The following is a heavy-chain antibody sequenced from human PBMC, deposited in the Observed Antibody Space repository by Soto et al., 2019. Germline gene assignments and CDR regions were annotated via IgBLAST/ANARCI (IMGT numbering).Heavy chain of an antibody. V-gene: IGHV3-30*03. D-gene: IGHD5-18*01. CDR1: GFTFTSYG. Sequence: QAHLVESGGGVVQPGRSLRLSCAASGFTFTSYGMQWVRQAPGTRLGWVAVISYDGGLQHYADSVKGRFTISRDNSKNMVLLQMNSLRAEDTAVYYCVSDRGYGHASVPYSWGQGTLVSVSS. CDR2: ISYDGGLQ. J-gene: IGHJ4*02. CDR3: VSDRGYGHASVPYS.